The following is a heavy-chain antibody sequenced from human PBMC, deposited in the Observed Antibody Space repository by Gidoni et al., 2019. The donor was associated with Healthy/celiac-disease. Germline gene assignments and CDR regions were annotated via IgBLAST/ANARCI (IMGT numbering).Heavy chain of an antibody. CDR2: IIPIFGTA. V-gene: IGHV1-69*01. Sequence: QVQLVQSGAEVKKPGSSVKVSCKASGGTFSSYAISWVRQAPGQGLEWMGGIIPIFGTANYAQKFQGRVTITADESTSTAYMELRSLRSEDTAVYYCARDRWVVLMVYATYGMDVWGQGTTVTVSS. D-gene: IGHD2-8*01. CDR1: GGTFSSYA. J-gene: IGHJ6*02. CDR3: ARDRWVVLMVYATYGMDV.